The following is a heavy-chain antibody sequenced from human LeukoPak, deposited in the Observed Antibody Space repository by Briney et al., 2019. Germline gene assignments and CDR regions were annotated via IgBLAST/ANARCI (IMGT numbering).Heavy chain of an antibody. CDR1: GGTFSSYA. V-gene: IGHV1-69*05. J-gene: IGHJ4*02. D-gene: IGHD3-9*01. CDR2: IIPIFGTA. CDR3: AREIRYFDWLVPYYFDY. Sequence: SVKVSCKASGGTFSSYAISWVRQAPGQGLEWMGRIIPIFGTANYARKFQGRVTITTDESTSTAYMELSSLRSEDTAVYYCAREIRYFDWLVPYYFDYWGQGTLVTVSS.